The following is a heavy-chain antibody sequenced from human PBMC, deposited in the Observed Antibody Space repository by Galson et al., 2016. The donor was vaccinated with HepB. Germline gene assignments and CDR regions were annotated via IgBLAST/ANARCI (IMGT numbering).Heavy chain of an antibody. CDR2: IFSGGTT. J-gene: IGHJ4*02. CDR3: ARDSGYNEHGGFDY. D-gene: IGHD5-12*01. Sequence: SLRLSCAASGFSVSTTYMAWVRQSPGKGLESVSAIFSGGTTFYADSLMGRFTISRDSSSNTLYLQMRSLRAEDTAVYYCARDSGYNEHGGFDYWGQGTLVTVSP. CDR1: GFSVSTTY. V-gene: IGHV3-66*01.